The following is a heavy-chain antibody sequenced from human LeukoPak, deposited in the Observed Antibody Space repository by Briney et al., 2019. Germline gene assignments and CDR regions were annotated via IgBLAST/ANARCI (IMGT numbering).Heavy chain of an antibody. CDR2: IGGGGRST. CDR3: VKARGSMVTTSFDC. D-gene: IGHD4-17*01. J-gene: IGHJ4*02. CDR1: GFTFSSYA. Sequence: GGSLRLSCAASGFTFSSYAMSWGRQAPGKGLEWVSGIGGGGRSTYYADPVKGRFTISRDNSKNTLYLQMNSLRAEDTALYYCVKARGSMVTTSFDCWGQGTLVSLCS. V-gene: IGHV3-23*01.